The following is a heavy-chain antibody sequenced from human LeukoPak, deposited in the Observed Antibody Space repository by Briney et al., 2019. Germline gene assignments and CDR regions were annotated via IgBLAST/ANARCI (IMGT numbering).Heavy chain of an antibody. J-gene: IGHJ4*02. CDR2: FIPIFGTA. Sequence: SVKVSCKASGHSFNKYAITWVRQAPGQGLEWMGEFIPIFGTAKYAKKFQGRVTITADKSTSTAYMDLNSLRSEDTAVYYCTRGGFGELYHFDYWGQGTLVTVSS. V-gene: IGHV1-69*06. CDR1: GHSFNKYA. CDR3: TRGGFGELYHFDY. D-gene: IGHD3-10*01.